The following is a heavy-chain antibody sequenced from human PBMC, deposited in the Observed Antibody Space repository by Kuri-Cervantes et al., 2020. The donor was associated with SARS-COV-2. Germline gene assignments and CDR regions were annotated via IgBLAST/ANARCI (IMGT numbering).Heavy chain of an antibody. CDR1: GGSISSSSYY. D-gene: IGHD3-3*01. CDR3: ARRGDNFWSGYYFDY. J-gene: IGHJ4*02. Sequence: GSLRLSCTVSGGSISSSSYYWGWIRQPPGKGLEWIGSIYYSGSTYYNPSLKSRVTISVDTSKNQFSLKLSSVTAADTAVYYCARRGDNFWSGYYFDYWGQGTLVTVSS. CDR2: IYYSGST. V-gene: IGHV4-39*01.